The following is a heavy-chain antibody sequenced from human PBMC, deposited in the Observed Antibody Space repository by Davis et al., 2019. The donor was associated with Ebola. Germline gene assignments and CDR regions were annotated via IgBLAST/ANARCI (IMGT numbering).Heavy chain of an antibody. D-gene: IGHD3-9*01. CDR1: GFTVSSNY. Sequence: PGGSLRLSCTASGFTVSSNYMSWVRQAPGKGLEWVSVIYSGGSTYYADSVKGRFTISRDNSKNTLYLQMNSLRAEDTAIYYCASVNPLTRAFDIWGQGTMVTVSS. CDR3: ASVNPLTRAFDI. CDR2: IYSGGST. J-gene: IGHJ3*02. V-gene: IGHV3-53*01.